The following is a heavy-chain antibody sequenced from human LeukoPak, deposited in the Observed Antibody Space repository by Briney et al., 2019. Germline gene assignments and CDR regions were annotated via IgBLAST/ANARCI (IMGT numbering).Heavy chain of an antibody. J-gene: IGHJ4*02. CDR2: ISGSGGST. D-gene: IGHD3-10*01. CDR1: GFTFSSYA. V-gene: IGHV3-23*01. Sequence: PGGSLRLSWAASGFTFSSYAMSWVRQAPGKGLEWVSAISGSGGSTYYADSVKGRFTISRDNSKNTLDLQMNSLRAEDTAVYYCAKVSSNYYGSGSYQTLDYWGQGTLVTVSS. CDR3: AKVSSNYYGSGSYQTLDY.